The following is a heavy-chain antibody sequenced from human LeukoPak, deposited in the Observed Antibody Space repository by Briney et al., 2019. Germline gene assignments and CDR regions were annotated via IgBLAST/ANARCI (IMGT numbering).Heavy chain of an antibody. CDR2: ISYDGSNK. V-gene: IGHV3-30-3*01. CDR1: GFTFSSYA. Sequence: GGSLRLSCAASGFTFSSYAMHWVRQAPGKGLEWVAVISYDGSNKYYADSVKGRFTISRDNSKNTLYLQMNSLRAEDTAVYYCARDRPYSSSDYWGQGTLVTVSS. J-gene: IGHJ4*02. D-gene: IGHD6-6*01. CDR3: ARDRPYSSSDY.